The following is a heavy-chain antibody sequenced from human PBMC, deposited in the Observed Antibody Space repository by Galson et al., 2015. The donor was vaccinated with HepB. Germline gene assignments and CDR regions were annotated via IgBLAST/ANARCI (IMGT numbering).Heavy chain of an antibody. J-gene: IGHJ4*02. D-gene: IGHD2-8*01. CDR3: ARSNHQDDY. Sequence: SLRLSCAASGFTFSSYAMHWVRQAPGKGLEWVAVISYDGSNKYYADSVKGRLTISRDNAKNMLHLQMDSLRAEDTAVYYCARSNHQDDYWGQGTLVTVSS. V-gene: IGHV3-30-3*01. CDR1: GFTFSSYA. CDR2: ISYDGSNK.